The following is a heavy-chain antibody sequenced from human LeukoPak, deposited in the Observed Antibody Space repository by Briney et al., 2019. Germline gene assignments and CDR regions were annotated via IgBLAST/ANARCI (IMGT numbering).Heavy chain of an antibody. CDR1: GGSFNGYY. Sequence: SETLSLTCAVYGGSFNGYYWSWIRQPPGKGLEWIGEINHSGSTNYNPSLKSRVTISVDTSKNQFSLKLSSVTAADTAVYYCASLVGAIPDYWGQGTLVTVSS. CDR2: INHSGST. J-gene: IGHJ4*02. V-gene: IGHV4-34*01. D-gene: IGHD1-26*01. CDR3: ASLVGAIPDY.